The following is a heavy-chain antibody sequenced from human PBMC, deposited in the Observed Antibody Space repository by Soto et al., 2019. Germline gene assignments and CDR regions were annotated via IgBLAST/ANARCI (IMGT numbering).Heavy chain of an antibody. CDR2: ISGSGGST. V-gene: IGHV3-23*01. CDR3: AKMVGKQQLVFDY. D-gene: IGHD6-13*01. CDR1: GFTFSSYA. Sequence: EVQLLESGGGLVQPGGSLRLSCAASGFTFSSYAMSWVRQAPGKGLEWVSAISGSGGSTYYADSVKGRFTISRDNSKNTLYLQMNSLRAEDTAVDYCAKMVGKQQLVFDYWGQGTLATVSS. J-gene: IGHJ4*02.